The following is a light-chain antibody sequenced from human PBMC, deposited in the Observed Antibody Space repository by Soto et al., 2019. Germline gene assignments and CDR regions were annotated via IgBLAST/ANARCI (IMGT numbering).Light chain of an antibody. Sequence: DIQMTQSPSSLSASVGDRVTVTCRASQGISSYLAWYQQKPGKVPKLLIFAASTLQPGVPSRFSGSGSGTDFTLTIRSLQPEDVATYYCQKYDSASSLTFGGGTKVDI. CDR2: AAS. J-gene: IGKJ4*01. V-gene: IGKV1-27*01. CDR1: QGISSY. CDR3: QKYDSASSLT.